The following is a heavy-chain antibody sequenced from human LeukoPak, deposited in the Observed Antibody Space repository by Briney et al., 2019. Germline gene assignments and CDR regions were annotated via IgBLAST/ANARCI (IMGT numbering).Heavy chain of an antibody. CDR3: ARTYSSGPDAFDI. J-gene: IGHJ3*02. CDR2: IYPGDSHT. D-gene: IGHD6-19*01. CDR1: GYSFTRYW. Sequence: GESLKISCKGSGYSFTRYWIGWVRQMPGKGLEWMGIIYPGDSHTRYSPSFQGQVTISADKSISTAYLQWRSLKASDTAMYYCARTYSSGPDAFDIWGQGTMVTVSS. V-gene: IGHV5-51*01.